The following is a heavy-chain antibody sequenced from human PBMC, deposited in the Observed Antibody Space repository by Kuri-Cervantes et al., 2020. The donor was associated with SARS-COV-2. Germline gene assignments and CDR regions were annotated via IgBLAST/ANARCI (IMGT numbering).Heavy chain of an antibody. CDR2: IYYSGST. J-gene: IGHJ4*02. Sequence: SETLSLTCTVSGGSISSYYWSWIRQPPGKGLEWIGYIYYSGSTYYNPSLKSRVTISVDTSKNQFSLKLSSVTAADTAVYYCARAQETTIFGVVAEFDYWGQGTLVTVSS. D-gene: IGHD3-3*01. V-gene: IGHV4-59*12. CDR3: ARAQETTIFGVVAEFDY. CDR1: GGSISSYY.